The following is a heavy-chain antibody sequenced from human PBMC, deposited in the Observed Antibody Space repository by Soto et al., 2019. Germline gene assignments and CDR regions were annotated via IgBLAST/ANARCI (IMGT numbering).Heavy chain of an antibody. CDR3: ARGSIAARSDY. CDR2: IYYSGST. J-gene: IGHJ4*02. CDR1: GGSVSSGSYY. D-gene: IGHD6-6*01. V-gene: IGHV4-61*01. Sequence: QVQLQESGPGLVKPSETLSLTCTVSGGSVSSGSYYWSWIRQPPGKGLEWIGYIYYSGSTNYNPSLKSRVTISVDTSKNRFSLKLSSVTAADTAVYYCARGSIAARSDYWGQGTLVTVSS.